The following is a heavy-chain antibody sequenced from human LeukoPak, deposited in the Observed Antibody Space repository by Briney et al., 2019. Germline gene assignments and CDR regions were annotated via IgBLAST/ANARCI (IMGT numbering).Heavy chain of an antibody. V-gene: IGHV3-23*01. J-gene: IGHJ4*02. CDR2: ISDSGGST. CDR1: GFTFSNYA. CDR3: AKESTSPYYDY. Sequence: PWGSLTLSCAASGFTFSNYAMTWVGQAPGKGLEWVSIISDSGGSTYYADSVKDRFTISRDNSKNTLYLQMDSLRAEDTAVYYCAKESTSPYYDYWGQGALVTVSS.